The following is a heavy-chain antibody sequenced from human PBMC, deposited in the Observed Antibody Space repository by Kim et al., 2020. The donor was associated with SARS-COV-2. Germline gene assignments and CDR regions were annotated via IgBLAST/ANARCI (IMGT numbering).Heavy chain of an antibody. D-gene: IGHD1-26*01. Sequence: GGSLRLSCAASGFTFSSYGMHWVRQAQGKGLEWVAVISYDGSNKYYADSVKGRFTISRDNSKNTLYLQMNSLRAEDTAVYYCAKERWELLAYFDYSGQGTLVTVSP. CDR1: GFTFSSYG. V-gene: IGHV3-30*18. CDR3: AKERWELLAYFDY. CDR2: ISYDGSNK. J-gene: IGHJ4*02.